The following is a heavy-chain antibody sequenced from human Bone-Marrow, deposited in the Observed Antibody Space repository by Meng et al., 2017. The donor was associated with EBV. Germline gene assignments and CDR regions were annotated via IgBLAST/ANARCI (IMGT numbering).Heavy chain of an antibody. CDR1: GGTFSRYA. D-gene: IGHD3-10*01. Sequence: QVQLVQSGAGVKKPVSSVEVSCKASGGTFSRYAISWVRQAPGQGLEWMGGIIPIFGTANYAQKFQGRVTITADESTSTAYMELSSLRSEDTAVYYCARGAVRGVIHWFDPWGQGTLVTVSS. J-gene: IGHJ5*02. CDR2: IIPIFGTA. V-gene: IGHV1-69*01. CDR3: ARGAVRGVIHWFDP.